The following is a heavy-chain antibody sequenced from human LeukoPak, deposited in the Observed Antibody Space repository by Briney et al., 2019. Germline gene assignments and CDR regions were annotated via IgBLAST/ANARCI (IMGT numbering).Heavy chain of an antibody. CDR3: ATAGHSGSYYETSVYFDY. Sequence: GASVKVSCKASGYTFTGYYMHWVRQAPGQGLEWMGWINPNSGGTNYAQKFQGRVTMTEDTSTDTAYMELSSLRSEDTAVYYCATAGHSGSYYETSVYFDYWGQGTLVTVSS. CDR2: INPNSGGT. V-gene: IGHV1-2*02. J-gene: IGHJ4*02. D-gene: IGHD1-26*01. CDR1: GYTFTGYY.